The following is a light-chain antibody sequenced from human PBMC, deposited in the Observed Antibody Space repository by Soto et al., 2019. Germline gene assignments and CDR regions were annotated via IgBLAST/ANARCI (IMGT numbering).Light chain of an antibody. J-gene: IGKJ5*01. Sequence: DIQMTQSPSSLSASVGDRVTLTCRASQSISSYLNWYKQKPGKAPKLLIYAASSLQSGVPSRFSGSGSGTDFTLTISSLQPEDFATYYCQQSYSTPITFGQGTRLEIK. CDR1: QSISSY. V-gene: IGKV1-39*01. CDR2: AAS. CDR3: QQSYSTPIT.